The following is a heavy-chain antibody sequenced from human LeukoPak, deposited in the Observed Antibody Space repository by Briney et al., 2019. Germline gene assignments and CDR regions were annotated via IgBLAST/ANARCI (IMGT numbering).Heavy chain of an antibody. D-gene: IGHD3-3*01. J-gene: IGHJ4*02. Sequence: GGSLRLSCAASGFTFSSYAMSWVRQAPGKGLEWVSAISGSGGSTYYADSVKGRFTTSRDNSKNTLYLQMNSLRAEDMAVYYCAKAMNPVTIFGVVTYFDYWGQGTLVTVSS. V-gene: IGHV3-23*01. CDR2: ISGSGGST. CDR1: GFTFSSYA. CDR3: AKAMNPVTIFGVVTYFDY.